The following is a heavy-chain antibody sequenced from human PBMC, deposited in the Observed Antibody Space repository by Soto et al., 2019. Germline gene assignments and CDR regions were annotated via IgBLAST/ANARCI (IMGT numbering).Heavy chain of an antibody. V-gene: IGHV3-30-3*01. D-gene: IGHD4-17*01. J-gene: IGHJ4*02. CDR3: ARGEVGADYGDYRGQFDY. CDR2: ISYDGSNK. CDR1: GFTFSSYA. Sequence: QVQLVESGGGVVQPGRSLRLSCAASGFTFSSYAMHWVRQAPGKGLEWVAVISYDGSNKYYADSVKGRFTISRDNSKPTXXLQMNRLSAEDTAVYYCARGEVGADYGDYRGQFDYWGQGTLVTVSS.